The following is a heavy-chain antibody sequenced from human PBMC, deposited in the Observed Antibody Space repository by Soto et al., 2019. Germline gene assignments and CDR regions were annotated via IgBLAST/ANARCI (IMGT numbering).Heavy chain of an antibody. V-gene: IGHV3-66*01. CDR3: AKIYCSGSYH. CDR1: EFTLSGHF. CDR2: MFSGGST. D-gene: IGHD3-10*01. Sequence: EVQLLESGGGLAQPGGSRRLSCAASEFTLSGHFMSWVRQPPGKGLEWVSIMFSGGSTDYADSVKGRFIISRDNSKNILDLPMNNLGAEDTATYYCAKIYCSGSYHWGQGALVIVSS. J-gene: IGHJ5*02.